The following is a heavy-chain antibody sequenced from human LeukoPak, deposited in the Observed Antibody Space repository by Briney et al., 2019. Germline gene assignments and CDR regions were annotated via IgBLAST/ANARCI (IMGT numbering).Heavy chain of an antibody. Sequence: ASVKVSCTASGGTFSSSAITWVRQAPGQGPEWMGRIIPVLNITNYAQKFQGRVTITADTSTSTAYMELSSLRSEETAVYYCARDQGLTAPPPYGLDVWGQGTTVTVSS. CDR1: GGTFSSSA. CDR2: IIPVLNIT. D-gene: IGHD5-18*01. V-gene: IGHV1-69*04. J-gene: IGHJ6*02. CDR3: ARDQGLTAPPPYGLDV.